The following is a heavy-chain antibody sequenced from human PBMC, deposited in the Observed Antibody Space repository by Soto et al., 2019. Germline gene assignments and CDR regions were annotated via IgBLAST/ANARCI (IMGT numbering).Heavy chain of an antibody. CDR2: IYYSGST. V-gene: IGHV4-39*01. CDR1: GGSISSSSYY. Sequence: SETLSLTCAVSGGSISSSSYYWGWIRQPPGKGLEWIGSIYYSGSTYYNPSLKSRVTISVDTSKNQFSLKLSSVTAADTAVYYCARDGGFSYGFPPEPHYYYGMDVWSQGTTVTVSS. CDR3: ARDGGFSYGFPPEPHYYYGMDV. J-gene: IGHJ6*02. D-gene: IGHD5-18*01.